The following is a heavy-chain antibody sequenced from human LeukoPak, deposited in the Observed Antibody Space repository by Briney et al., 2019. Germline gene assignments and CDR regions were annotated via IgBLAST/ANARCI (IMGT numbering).Heavy chain of an antibody. CDR3: AKADRLWFGELFFYNY. J-gene: IGHJ4*02. CDR2: INSDGSST. V-gene: IGHV3-74*01. D-gene: IGHD3-10*01. CDR1: GFTFSSYW. Sequence: GGSLRLSCAASGFTFSSYWMHWVRQAPGKGLVWVSRINSDGSSTSYADSVKGRFTISRDNAKNTLYLQMNSLRAEDTAVYYCAKADRLWFGELFFYNYWGQGTLVTVSS.